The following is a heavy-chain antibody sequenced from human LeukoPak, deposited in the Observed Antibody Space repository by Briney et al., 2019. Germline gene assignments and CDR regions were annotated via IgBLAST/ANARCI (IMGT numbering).Heavy chain of an antibody. CDR1: GGTFSGYA. CDR2: IIPIFGTA. V-gene: IGHV1-69*05. J-gene: IGHJ6*03. CDR3: GRGPFYMDV. Sequence: SVKVSCKASGGTFSGYAISWVRQAPGQGLEWMVRIIPIFGTANYAQKFQDRVTITTDESTSTPYMELRSLSCEDTHVYYCGRGPFYMDVWGKGTTVTVSS.